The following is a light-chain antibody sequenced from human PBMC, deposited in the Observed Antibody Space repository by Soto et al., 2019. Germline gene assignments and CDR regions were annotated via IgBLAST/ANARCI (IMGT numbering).Light chain of an antibody. CDR2: SNN. V-gene: IGLV1-44*01. Sequence: QSVLTQPPSASGTPGQRVTISCSGSSSNIGRNNVSWYQQLPGTAPKLLIYSNNHRPSAVPDRFSGSKSDTSASLAISGLQSEDDADYYCAAWDDSLNGPCVVFGGGTKLTVL. CDR3: AAWDDSLNGPCVV. CDR1: SSNIGRNN. J-gene: IGLJ2*01.